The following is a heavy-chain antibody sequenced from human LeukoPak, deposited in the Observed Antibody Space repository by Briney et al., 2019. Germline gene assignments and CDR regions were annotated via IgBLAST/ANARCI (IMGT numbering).Heavy chain of an antibody. D-gene: IGHD2-21*01. J-gene: IGHJ4*03. CDR3: ARQSDSGGDFEY. CDR1: GDSINKYL. V-gene: IGHV4-4*07. CDR2: IYNSGTT. Sequence: SETLSLTCSVSGDSINKYLWTWIRQPAGGGLEWIGRIYNSGTTNYKPSLKSRASMSVETPKNQFSLRLSSVTAADTAVYYCARQSDSGGDFEYWGHGIRVTVSA.